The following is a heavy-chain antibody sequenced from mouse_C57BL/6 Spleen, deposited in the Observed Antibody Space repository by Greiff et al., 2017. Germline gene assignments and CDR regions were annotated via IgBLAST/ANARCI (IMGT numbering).Heavy chain of an antibody. Sequence: QVQLQQPGTELVKPGASVKLSCKASGYTFTSYWMHWVKQRPGQGLEWIGNINPSNGGTNYNEKFKSKATLTVDKSSSTAYMQLSSLTSEDSAVYYCARGGYGNYGWYFDVWGTGTTGTVAS. CDR3: ARGGYGNYGWYFDV. D-gene: IGHD2-1*01. CDR2: INPSNGGT. CDR1: GYTFTSYW. J-gene: IGHJ1*03. V-gene: IGHV1-53*01.